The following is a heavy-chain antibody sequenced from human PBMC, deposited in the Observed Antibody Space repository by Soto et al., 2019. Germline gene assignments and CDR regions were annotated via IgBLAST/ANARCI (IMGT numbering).Heavy chain of an antibody. D-gene: IGHD3-10*01. CDR2: ISGSGGST. CDR1: GFTFSSYA. V-gene: IGHV3-23*01. CDR3: AKSLGFGELLPHYYGMDV. Sequence: GGSLRLSCAASGFTFSSYAMSWVRQAPGKGLEWVSAISGSGGSTYYADSVKGRFTISRDNSKNTLYLQMNSLRAEDTAVYYCAKSLGFGELLPHYYGMDVWGQGTTVTVSS. J-gene: IGHJ6*02.